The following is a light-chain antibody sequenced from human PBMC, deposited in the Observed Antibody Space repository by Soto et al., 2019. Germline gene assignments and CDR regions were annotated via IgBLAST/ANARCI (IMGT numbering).Light chain of an antibody. CDR3: QQYNSYPFT. CDR1: QSISSW. V-gene: IGKV1-5*03. CDR2: KAS. Sequence: DIQMTQSPSTLSASVGDXVTITCRASQSISSWLAWYQQKPGKAPKLLIYKASSLESGVPSRFSGSGSGTEFTLTISSLQPDDFATYYCQQYNSYPFTFGPGTKVDIK. J-gene: IGKJ3*01.